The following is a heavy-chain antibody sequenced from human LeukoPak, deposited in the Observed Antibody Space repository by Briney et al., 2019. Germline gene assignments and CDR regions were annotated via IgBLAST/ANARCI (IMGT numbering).Heavy chain of an antibody. CDR2: INHSGST. D-gene: IGHD1-1*01. V-gene: IGHV4-34*01. J-gene: IGHJ6*03. CDR3: ARGRPTTRGVISQKETKPPTTYYYYMDV. Sequence: SETLSLTCAVYGGSFSGYYWSWIRQPPGKGLEWIGEINHSGSTNYNPSLKSRVTISVGTSKNQFSLKLSSVTAADTAVYYCARGRPTTRGVISQKETKPPTTYYYYMDVWGKGTTVTVSS. CDR1: GGSFSGYY.